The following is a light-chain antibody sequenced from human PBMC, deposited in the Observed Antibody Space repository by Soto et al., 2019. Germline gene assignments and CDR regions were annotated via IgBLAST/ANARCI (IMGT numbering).Light chain of an antibody. V-gene: IGLV2-11*01. J-gene: IGLJ1*01. CDR1: SSDVGGYNY. CDR3: CSNAGTYIYV. CDR2: DVS. Sequence: QSALTQPRSVSGSPGQSVTISCTGTSSDVGGYNYVSRYQQHPGKAPKLMIFDVSKRPSGVPDRFSGSKSGSTASLTISGLQAEDEGDYYCCSNAGTYIYVFGTGTKLTVL.